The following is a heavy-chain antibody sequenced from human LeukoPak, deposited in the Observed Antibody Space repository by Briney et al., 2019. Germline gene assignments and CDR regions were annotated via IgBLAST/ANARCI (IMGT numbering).Heavy chain of an antibody. Sequence: SETLSLTCTVSGDSISSSSSYWGWIRQPPGEGLEWIGSIYYSGSTYYNPSLKSRVTISVDTSKNQFSLKLSSVTAADTAVYYCARSIAAAEDYYYYYMDVWGKGTTVTVSS. V-gene: IGHV4-39*07. J-gene: IGHJ6*03. CDR3: ARSIAAAEDYYYYYMDV. D-gene: IGHD6-13*01. CDR1: GDSISSSSSY. CDR2: IYYSGST.